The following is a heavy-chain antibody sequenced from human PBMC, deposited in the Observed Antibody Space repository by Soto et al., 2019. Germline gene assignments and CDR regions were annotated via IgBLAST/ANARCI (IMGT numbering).Heavy chain of an antibody. V-gene: IGHV4-34*02. CDR3: ARGHERFAH. Sequence: QVQLQQWGAGLLKPSESLSLTCGVSGVSFTGYYWTWIRQAPGKGLEWIGEINHYGSTNYNPSLKGRVTISLDTSKNQFSLRLASLSAADAAVYYCARGHERFAHWGQGTLVTVSS. CDR2: INHYGST. D-gene: IGHD3-3*01. J-gene: IGHJ4*02. CDR1: GVSFTGYY.